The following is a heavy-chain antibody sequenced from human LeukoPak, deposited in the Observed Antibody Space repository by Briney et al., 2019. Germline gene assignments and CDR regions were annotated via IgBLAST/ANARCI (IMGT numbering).Heavy chain of an antibody. CDR3: ASQDSKYSSWYFDN. Sequence: GASVKVSCKASGYTFTSYGISWVRQAPGQGLEWMGIINPSGGSTSYAQKFQGGVTMTRDTSTSTVYMELSSLRSEDTAVYYCASQDSKYSSWYFDNWGQGTLVTVSS. V-gene: IGHV1-46*01. J-gene: IGHJ4*02. D-gene: IGHD6-6*01. CDR2: INPSGGST. CDR1: GYTFTSYG.